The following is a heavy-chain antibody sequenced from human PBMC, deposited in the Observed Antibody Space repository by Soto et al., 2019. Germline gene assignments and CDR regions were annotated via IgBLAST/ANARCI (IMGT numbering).Heavy chain of an antibody. J-gene: IGHJ6*02. CDR3: ARQPSNYYGSGSYYYYYYYYGMDV. D-gene: IGHD3-10*01. V-gene: IGHV4-39*01. Sequence: SETLSLTCTVSGGSISSSSYYGGWIRQPPGKGLEWIGSIYYSGSTYYNPSLKSRVTISVDTSKNQFSLKLSSVTAADTAVYYCARQPSNYYGSGSYYYYYYYYGMDVWGQGTTVTVSS. CDR1: GGSISSSSYY. CDR2: IYYSGST.